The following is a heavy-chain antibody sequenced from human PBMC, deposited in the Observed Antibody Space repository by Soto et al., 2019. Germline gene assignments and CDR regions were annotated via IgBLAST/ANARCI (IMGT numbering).Heavy chain of an antibody. J-gene: IGHJ4*02. Sequence: ASVKVSCKASGYTFTSYYMHWVRQAPGQGLEWMGIINPSGGSTSYAQKFQGRVTMTRDTSTSTVYMELSSLRSEDTAVYYCASSRITMTTMDNWGQGTLVTLSS. V-gene: IGHV1-46*01. CDR3: ASSRITMTTMDN. CDR2: INPSGGST. CDR1: GYTFTSYY. D-gene: IGHD3-22*01.